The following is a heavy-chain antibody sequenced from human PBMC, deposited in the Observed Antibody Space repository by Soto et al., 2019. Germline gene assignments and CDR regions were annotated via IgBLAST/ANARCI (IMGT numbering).Heavy chain of an antibody. D-gene: IGHD5-12*01. Sequence: QITLKESGPTLVKPTQTLTLTCTFSGFSLSTSGVGVGWIRQPPGKALEWLALIYWDDDKRTSPSLKSRLTITKDTPKNPAVLTMTNMDPVDTATYYCAHVYGGYDNFDYWGQGTLVTVSS. CDR3: AHVYGGYDNFDY. J-gene: IGHJ4*02. CDR2: IYWDDDK. V-gene: IGHV2-5*02. CDR1: GFSLSTSGVG.